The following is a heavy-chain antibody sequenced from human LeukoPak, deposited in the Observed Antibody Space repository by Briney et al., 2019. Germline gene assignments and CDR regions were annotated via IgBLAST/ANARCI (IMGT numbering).Heavy chain of an antibody. CDR2: MHHSGSA. CDR1: GGSISSSSYY. J-gene: IGHJ3*02. V-gene: IGHV4-61*05. Sequence: SETLSLTCTVSGGSISSSSYYWSWVQQSPGKGLEWIGFMHHSGSANSNPSLKSRVTISVDTSKNQFSLKLSSVTAADTAVYYCARGVKYCSGGSCYRRVMAFDIWGQGTMVTVSS. D-gene: IGHD2-15*01. CDR3: ARGVKYCSGGSCYRRVMAFDI.